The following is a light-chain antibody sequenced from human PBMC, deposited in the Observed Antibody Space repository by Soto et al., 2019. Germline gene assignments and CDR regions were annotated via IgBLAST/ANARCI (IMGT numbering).Light chain of an antibody. Sequence: EIVMTQSPATLSVSPWARATLSCRASQTVTSNLAWYQQKPGQAPRLLIYGASTRVTGIPARFSGSDSGTEFTLTISSLQSADFAVYYCQQYDKWPLAFGGGTKVDIK. J-gene: IGKJ4*01. CDR3: QQYDKWPLA. V-gene: IGKV3-15*01. CDR1: QTVTSN. CDR2: GAS.